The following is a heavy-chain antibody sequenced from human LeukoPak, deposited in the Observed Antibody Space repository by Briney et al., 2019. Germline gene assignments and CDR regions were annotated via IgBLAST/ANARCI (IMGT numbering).Heavy chain of an antibody. CDR2: INPNSGGT. V-gene: IGHV1-2*02. CDR1: GYTFTGYY. D-gene: IGHD5-24*01. J-gene: IGHJ4*02. Sequence: ASVKVSCKASGYTFTGYYMHWVRQAPGQGLEWMGWINPNSGGTNYAQKFQGRVTMTRDTSISTAYMELSRVRSDDTAVYYCARGGGDGYNPSDFDYWGQGTLVTVSS. CDR3: ARGGGDGYNPSDFDY.